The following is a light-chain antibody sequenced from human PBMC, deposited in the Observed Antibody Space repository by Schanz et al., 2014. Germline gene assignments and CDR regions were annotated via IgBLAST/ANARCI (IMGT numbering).Light chain of an antibody. J-gene: IGKJ4*01. CDR3: QQADSVPLT. CDR1: QSVNGRF. V-gene: IGKV3-20*01. Sequence: EIVLTQSPGNLSLSPGERATLSCRASQSVNGRFLAWYQQKPGQAPRLLIYNASKRATGIPDRFSGSGSGTDFTLTINRLEPEDFATYYCQQADSVPLTFGGGTKVEIK. CDR2: NAS.